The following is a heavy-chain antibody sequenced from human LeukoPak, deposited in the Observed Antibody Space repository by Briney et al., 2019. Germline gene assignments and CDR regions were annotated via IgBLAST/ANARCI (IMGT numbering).Heavy chain of an antibody. CDR3: ARDGPAQMVDFDY. CDR2: IYPNNGAT. CDR1: GYTFSGTGWY. D-gene: IGHD3-10*01. Sequence: ASVKVSCKASGYTFSGTGWYLYWLRQASGQGLECMGWIYPNNGATAYAQKFQGRVAMTRDTTITTAYMVLSRLRPDDTAVYYGARDGPAQMVDFDYWGQGTLVTVSS. J-gene: IGHJ4*02. V-gene: IGHV1-2*02.